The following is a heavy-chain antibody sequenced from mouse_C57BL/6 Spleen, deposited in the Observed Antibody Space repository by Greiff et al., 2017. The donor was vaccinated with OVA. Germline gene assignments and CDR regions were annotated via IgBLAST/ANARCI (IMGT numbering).Heavy chain of an antibody. V-gene: IGHV1-82*01. CDR2: IYPGDGDT. D-gene: IGHD2-4*01. J-gene: IGHJ2*01. CDR3: ARGHYDYDGGNYFDY. Sequence: QVQLQQSGPELVKPGASVKISCKASGYAFSSSWMNWVKQRPGKGLEWIGRIYPGDGDTNYNGKFKGKATLTADKSSSTAYMQLSSLTSEDSAVYFCARGHYDYDGGNYFDYWGQGTTLTVSS. CDR1: GYAFSSSW.